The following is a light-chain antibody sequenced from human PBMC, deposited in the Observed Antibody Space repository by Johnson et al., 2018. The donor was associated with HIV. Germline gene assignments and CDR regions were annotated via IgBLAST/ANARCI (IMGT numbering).Light chain of an antibody. J-gene: IGLJ1*01. Sequence: QPVLTQPPSVSAAPGQKVTISCSGSSSNIGNNYVSWYQQLPGTAPKLLIYENNKRPSGIPDRFSDSKSATSATLDITGLQTGDEADYYCGTWDSLRAHYVCRTGTKVTVL. CDR3: GTWDSLRAHYV. CDR2: ENN. V-gene: IGLV1-51*02. CDR1: SSNIGNNY.